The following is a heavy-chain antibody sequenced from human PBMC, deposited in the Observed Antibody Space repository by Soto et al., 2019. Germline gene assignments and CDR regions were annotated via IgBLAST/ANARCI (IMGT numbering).Heavy chain of an antibody. Sequence: PGGSLRLSCAASGFTFSSYGMHWVRQAPGKGLEWVAVISYDGSNKYYADSVKGRFTISRDNSKNTLYLQMNSLRAEDTAVYYCAKDIVAGDYYYYGMDVWGQGTTVTVS. D-gene: IGHD2-15*01. V-gene: IGHV3-30*18. CDR2: ISYDGSNK. CDR1: GFTFSSYG. J-gene: IGHJ6*02. CDR3: AKDIVAGDYYYYGMDV.